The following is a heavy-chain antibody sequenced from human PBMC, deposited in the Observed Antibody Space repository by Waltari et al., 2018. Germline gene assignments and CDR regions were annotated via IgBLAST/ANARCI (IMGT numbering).Heavy chain of an antibody. CDR3: ARDKGSSWYRGDAFDI. CDR1: GGSISSYY. D-gene: IGHD6-13*01. CDR2: IYYSGST. J-gene: IGHJ3*02. Sequence: QVQLQESGPGLVKPSETLSLHCNVPGGSISSYYWNWIRKPPGKGLEWIVYIYYSGSTNYNPSLKSRVTISVDTSKNQFSLKLSSVTAADTAVYYCARDKGSSWYRGDAFDIWGQGTMVTVSS. V-gene: IGHV4-59*01.